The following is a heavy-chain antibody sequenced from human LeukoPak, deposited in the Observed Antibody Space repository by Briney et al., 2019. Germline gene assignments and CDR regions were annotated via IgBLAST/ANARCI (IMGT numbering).Heavy chain of an antibody. V-gene: IGHV4-59*01. CDR1: GGSISSYY. Sequence: SETLSLTCTVSGGSISSYYWSRIRQPPGKGLEWIGYIYYSGSTNYNPSLKSRVTISVDTSKNQFSLKLSSVTAADTAVYYCARDCGGNCGFDIWGQGTMVTVSS. CDR2: IYYSGST. D-gene: IGHD4-23*01. J-gene: IGHJ3*02. CDR3: ARDCGGNCGFDI.